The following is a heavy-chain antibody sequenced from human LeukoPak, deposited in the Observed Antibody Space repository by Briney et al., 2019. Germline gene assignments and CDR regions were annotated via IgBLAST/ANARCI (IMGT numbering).Heavy chain of an antibody. D-gene: IGHD6-13*01. CDR3: AREYPGIAAAGNDAFDI. CDR2: INPNSGGT. Sequence: ASVKVSCKASGYTFTGYYMDWVRQAPGQGLEWMGWINPNSGGTNYAQKFQGRVTMTRDTSISTAYMELSRLRSDDTAVYYCAREYPGIAAAGNDAFDIWGQGTMVTVSS. CDR1: GYTFTGYY. J-gene: IGHJ3*02. V-gene: IGHV1-2*02.